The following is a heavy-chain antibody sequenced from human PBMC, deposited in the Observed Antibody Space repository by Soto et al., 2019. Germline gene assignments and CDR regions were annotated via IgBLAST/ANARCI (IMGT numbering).Heavy chain of an antibody. CDR1: GGSFSGYY. CDR2: INHSGST. D-gene: IGHD2-21*01. J-gene: IGHJ4*02. Sequence: QVQLQQWGAGLLKPSETLSLTCAVYGGSFSGYYWTWIRQPPGTGLEWIGEINHSGSTNYNPSLKGRVAIAEDTSTNQFSLKLTSVTAADTAVYYCARDKIPGLFDYWGQGTLVTVSS. V-gene: IGHV4-34*01. CDR3: ARDKIPGLFDY.